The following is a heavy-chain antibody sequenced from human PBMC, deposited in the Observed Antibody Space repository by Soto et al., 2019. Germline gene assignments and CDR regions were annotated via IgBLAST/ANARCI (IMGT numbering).Heavy chain of an antibody. Sequence: EVQLLESGGGLVQPGGSLRLSCAAYGFTFSSYAMSWVRQAPGKGLEWVSAISGSGISTDYADSVKGRFTISRDNSKNTLYLQMNSLRADDTAMYYCARDHKFGEPPWGQGTMVTVSS. CDR2: ISGSGIST. CDR3: ARDHKFGEPP. CDR1: GFTFSSYA. D-gene: IGHD3-10*01. V-gene: IGHV3-23*01. J-gene: IGHJ5*01.